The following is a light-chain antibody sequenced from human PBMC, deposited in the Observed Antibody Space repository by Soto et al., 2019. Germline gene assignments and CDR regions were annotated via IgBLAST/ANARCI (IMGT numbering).Light chain of an antibody. CDR1: QFISTW. J-gene: IGKJ1*01. CDR3: QQYYSYPWT. Sequence: DIQMTQNTSSLSASVGDRVTITCRANQFISTWVAWFQQKPGKAPRLLIHEASALESGVPSRFSGSGSGTDFTLTISCLQSKDFATYYCQQYYSYPWTFGQGTKVDI. CDR2: EAS. V-gene: IGKV1-5*01.